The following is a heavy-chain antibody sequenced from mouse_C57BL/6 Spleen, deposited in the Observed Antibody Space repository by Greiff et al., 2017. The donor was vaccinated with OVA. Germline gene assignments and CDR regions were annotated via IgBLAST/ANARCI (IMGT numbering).Heavy chain of an antibody. D-gene: IGHD2-5*01. CDR3: ARKGYYSNYLDAMDY. Sequence: EVKLVESGPELVKPGASVKISCKASGYSFTDYNMNWVKQSNGKSLEWIGVINPNYGTTSYNQKFKGKATLTVDQSSSTAYMQLNSLTSEDSAVYYCARKGYYSNYLDAMDYWGQGTSVTVSS. J-gene: IGHJ4*01. V-gene: IGHV1-39*01. CDR2: INPNYGTT. CDR1: GYSFTDYN.